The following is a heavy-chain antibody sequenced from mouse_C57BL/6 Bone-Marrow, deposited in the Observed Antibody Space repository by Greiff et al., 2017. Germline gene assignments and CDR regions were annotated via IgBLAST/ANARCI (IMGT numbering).Heavy chain of an antibody. CDR3: ARSAYYFDY. CDR2: IDPSDSYT. CDR1: GYTFTSYW. D-gene: IGHD1-2*01. V-gene: IGHV1-69*01. J-gene: IGHJ2*01. Sequence: QSCKASGYTFTSYWMHWVKQRPGQGLEWIGEIDPSDSYTNYNQKFKGKSTLTVDKSSSTAYMQPSSLTSEDSAVYYCARSAYYFDYWGQGTTLTVSS.